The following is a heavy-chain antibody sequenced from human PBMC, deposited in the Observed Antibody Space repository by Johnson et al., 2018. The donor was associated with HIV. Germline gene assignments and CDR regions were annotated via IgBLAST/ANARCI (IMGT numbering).Heavy chain of an antibody. J-gene: IGHJ3*02. CDR3: ARLPSGYSRDAFHI. V-gene: IGHV3-30*04. D-gene: IGHD5-18*01. CDR2: TSYDEIKK. Sequence: QVQLVESGGGVVQPGRSLRLSCAASGFIFSDYAMHWVRLAPGKGLEWVAVTSYDEIKKNYADSVKGRFTISRDNSKNTLYLQMNSLRAEDTAFYYCARLPSGYSRDAFHIWGQGTMVTVSS. CDR1: GFIFSDYA.